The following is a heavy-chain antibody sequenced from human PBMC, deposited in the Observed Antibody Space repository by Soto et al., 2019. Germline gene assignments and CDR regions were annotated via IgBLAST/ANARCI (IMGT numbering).Heavy chain of an antibody. CDR2: SSPRGDTI. V-gene: IGHV3-48*02. Sequence: VQLVESGGGLVQPGGSLRLSCVASGFSLAIYPMNWVRQTPGKGLVWISYSSPRGDTIYYADSVEGRFTISRDNSRNSLSLHMSSLRDEDSALYYCAKGPHTNVGWPYYFESWGQGVPVTVSS. CDR3: AKGPHTNVGWPYYFES. D-gene: IGHD6-19*01. CDR1: GFSLAIYP. J-gene: IGHJ4*02.